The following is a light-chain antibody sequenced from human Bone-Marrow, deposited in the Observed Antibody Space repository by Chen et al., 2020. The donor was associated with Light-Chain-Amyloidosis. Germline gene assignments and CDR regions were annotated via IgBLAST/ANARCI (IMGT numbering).Light chain of an antibody. V-gene: IGLV1-44*01. CDR3: AAWDDSLNGVV. CDR1: SSNIGSNS. Sequence: QSVLTQPPSASGTPGQRVTISCSGSSSNIGSNSVHWYHQLPGTAPKLLIYTSNQRPAGVPDRFPGSKSGTSASLAISGLQSEDEADYYCAAWDDSLNGVVFGGGTKLTVL. J-gene: IGLJ2*01. CDR2: TSN.